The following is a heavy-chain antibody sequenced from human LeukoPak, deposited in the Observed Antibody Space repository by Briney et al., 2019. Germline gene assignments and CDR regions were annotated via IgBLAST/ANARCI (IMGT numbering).Heavy chain of an antibody. V-gene: IGHV1-46*01. D-gene: IGHD2-15*01. CDR3: ARDDCSGGSCYPYRVRRLYYYMDV. Sequence: ASVKVSCKASGYTFTSYYMHWVRQAPGQRLEWMGIINPSGGSTSYAQKFQGRVTMTRDMSTSTVYMELSSLRSEDTAVYYCARDDCSGGSCYPYRVRRLYYYMDVWGKGTTVTVSS. J-gene: IGHJ6*03. CDR2: INPSGGST. CDR1: GYTFTSYY.